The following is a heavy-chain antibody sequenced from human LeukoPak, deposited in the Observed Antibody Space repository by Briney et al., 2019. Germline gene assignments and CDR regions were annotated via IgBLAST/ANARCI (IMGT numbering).Heavy chain of an antibody. J-gene: IGHJ6*03. CDR3: AREAAITSYYYMDV. D-gene: IGHD2-2*01. CDR1: GGSISSYY. V-gene: IGHV4-59*01. Sequence: PSETLSLTCTVSGGSISSYYWSWIRQPPGKGLEWIGYIYYSGSTNYNPSLKSRVTISVDTSKNQFSLKLSSVTAADTAVYYCAREAAITSYYYMDVWGKGTTATVSS. CDR2: IYYSGST.